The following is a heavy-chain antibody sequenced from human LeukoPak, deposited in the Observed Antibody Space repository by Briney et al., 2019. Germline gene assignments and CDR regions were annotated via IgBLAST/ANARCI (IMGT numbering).Heavy chain of an antibody. D-gene: IGHD6-19*01. V-gene: IGHV3-23*01. CDR3: AKDLLGYSSGWFFNWFDP. Sequence: GGSLRLSCAASGFAFSSYAMSWVRQAPRKGLAGVSAISDSGGSTYSADSVKGRFIISRDNFMNKMYLQMNSLSAEDTAIYYCAKDLLGYSSGWFFNWFDPWGQGTLVNVSS. CDR2: ISDSGGST. CDR1: GFAFSSYA. J-gene: IGHJ5*02.